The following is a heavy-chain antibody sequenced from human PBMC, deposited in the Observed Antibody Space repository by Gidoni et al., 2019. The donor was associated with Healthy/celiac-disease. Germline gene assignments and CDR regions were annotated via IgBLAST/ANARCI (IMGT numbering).Heavy chain of an antibody. CDR2: ISPIFGTA. Sequence: QVQLVQSGAEVTKTGSSVKASCKASGGTFSRYAIRWVRQAPGQGLEWMGGISPIFGTANSAQKFQGRVTITADPSTSPAYMELSSLGSEDPAVYYCSSYSGSYRFGYWGQGTLVPVSS. D-gene: IGHD1-26*01. V-gene: IGHV1-69*01. CDR3: SSYSGSYRFGY. CDR1: GGTFSRYA. J-gene: IGHJ4*02.